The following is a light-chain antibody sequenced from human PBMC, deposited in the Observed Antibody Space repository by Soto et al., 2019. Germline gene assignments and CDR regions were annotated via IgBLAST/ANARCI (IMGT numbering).Light chain of an antibody. J-gene: IGLJ1*01. CDR3: SSYTSISTYV. CDR2: DVT. CDR1: SSDVGGYNF. Sequence: QSALTQPASVSGSPGQSITISCTGTSSDVGGYNFVSWYQQHPDKAPKLMIYDVTNRPSGVSNRFSGSKSGNTASLTISGIQSEDEADYYCSSYTSISTYVFGTGIKLTVL. V-gene: IGLV2-14*01.